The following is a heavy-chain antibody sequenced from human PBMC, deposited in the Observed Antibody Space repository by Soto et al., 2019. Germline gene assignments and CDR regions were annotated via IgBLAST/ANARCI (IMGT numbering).Heavy chain of an antibody. Sequence: VASVKVSCKASGGTFSSYAISCVVQSPGRWLEWMGGIIPIFGTANYAQKFQGRVTITADKSTSTAYMELSSLRSEDTAVYYCAREGRYYYDSSGYYWDPYYFDYWGQGTLVTVSS. J-gene: IGHJ4*02. V-gene: IGHV1-69*06. CDR3: AREGRYYYDSSGYYWDPYYFDY. CDR2: IIPIFGTA. D-gene: IGHD3-22*01. CDR1: GGTFSSYA.